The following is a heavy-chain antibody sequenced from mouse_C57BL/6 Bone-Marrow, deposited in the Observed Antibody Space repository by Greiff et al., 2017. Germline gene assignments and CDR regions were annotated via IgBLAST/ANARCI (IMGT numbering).Heavy chain of an antibody. J-gene: IGHJ4*01. Sequence: EVKLQQSGAELVRPGASVKLSCTASGFNIKDYYMHWVKQSPEQGLEWIGWIDPENGDAEYDSKFQGKATITADTSSNTAYLQLRSLTSEDTAVYYCTTKSGYYAMDYWGQGTSITVSS. CDR2: IDPENGDA. CDR1: GFNIKDYY. V-gene: IGHV14-4*01. CDR3: TTKSGYYAMDY.